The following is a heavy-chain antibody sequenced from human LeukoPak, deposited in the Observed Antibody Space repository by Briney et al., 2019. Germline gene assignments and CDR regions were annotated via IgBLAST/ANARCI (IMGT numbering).Heavy chain of an antibody. CDR3: ARGKSPYYYGSGSPNFYYYYYYMDV. CDR2: ISAYNGNT. CDR1: GYTFTSYG. Sequence: ASVKVSCKASGYTFTSYGISWVRQAPGQGLEWMGWISAYNGNTNYAQKLQGRVTMTTDTSTSTAYMELRSLRSDDPAVYYCARGKSPYYYGSGSPNFYYYYYYMDVWGKGTTVTISS. J-gene: IGHJ6*03. D-gene: IGHD3-10*01. V-gene: IGHV1-18*01.